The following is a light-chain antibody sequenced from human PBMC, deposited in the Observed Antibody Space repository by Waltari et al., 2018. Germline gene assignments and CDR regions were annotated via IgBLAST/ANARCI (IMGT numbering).Light chain of an antibody. J-gene: IGKJ1*01. CDR2: AAS. CDR1: QGINKY. Sequence: EIQMTQSPSSLSASVGDRVTITCRASQGINKYLAWYQQKLGKVPKLLIYAASTLQSGVPSRFSASGSGTDFTLTISNLQPEDVATYYCQKYNSSPKMFGQGTKVEIK. V-gene: IGKV1-27*01. CDR3: QKYNSSPKM.